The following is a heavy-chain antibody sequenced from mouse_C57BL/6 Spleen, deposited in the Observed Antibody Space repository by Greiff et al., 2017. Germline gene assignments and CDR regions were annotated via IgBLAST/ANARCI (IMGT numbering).Heavy chain of an antibody. Sequence: EVQLVESGGGLVKPGGSLKLSCAASGFTFSSYAMSWVRQTPEKRLEWVATISDGGSYTYYPDNVKGRYTISRDNAKNNLYLQMSNLEAEDTAMYYCARSAYWGQGTLVTVSA. CDR3: ARSAY. J-gene: IGHJ3*01. CDR2: ISDGGSYT. V-gene: IGHV5-4*01. CDR1: GFTFSSYA.